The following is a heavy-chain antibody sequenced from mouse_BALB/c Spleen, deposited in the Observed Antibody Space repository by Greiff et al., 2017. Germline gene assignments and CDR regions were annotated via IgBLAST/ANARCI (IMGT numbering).Heavy chain of an antibody. J-gene: IGHJ4*01. CDR1: GYAFSSYW. Sequence: QVQLQQSGAELVRPGSSVKISCKASGYAFSSYWMNWVKQRPGQGLEWIGQIYPGDGDTNYNGKFKGKATLTADKSSSTAYMQLSSLTSEDSAVYFCARAIDEDAMDYWGQGTSVTVSS. CDR2: IYPGDGDT. V-gene: IGHV1-80*01. CDR3: ARAIDEDAMDY.